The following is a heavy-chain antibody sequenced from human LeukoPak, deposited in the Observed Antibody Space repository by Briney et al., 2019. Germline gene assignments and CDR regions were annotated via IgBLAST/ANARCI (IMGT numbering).Heavy chain of an antibody. V-gene: IGHV4-39*01. CDR3: ARRRQFDY. Sequence: SETLSPTCTVSGGSISSSSYYWGWIRQPPGKGLEWIGSIYYSGSTYYNPSLKSRVTISVDTSKNQFSLKLSSVTAADTAVYYCARRRQFDYWGQGTLVTVSS. J-gene: IGHJ4*02. CDR2: IYYSGST. CDR1: GGSISSSSYY.